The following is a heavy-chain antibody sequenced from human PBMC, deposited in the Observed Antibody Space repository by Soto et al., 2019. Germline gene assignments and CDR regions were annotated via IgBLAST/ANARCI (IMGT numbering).Heavy chain of an antibody. CDR1: GGSISSSSYY. CDR2: IYYSGST. V-gene: IGHV4-39*01. J-gene: IGHJ4*02. D-gene: IGHD6-19*01. CDR3: ASQVAGRYYFDY. Sequence: QLQLQESGPGLVKPSETLSLTCTVSGGSISSSSYYWGWIRQPPGKGLEWIGSIYYSGSTYYNPSLKSRVTISVDTSKNQFSLKLSSVTAADTAVYYCASQVAGRYYFDYWGQGTLVTVSS.